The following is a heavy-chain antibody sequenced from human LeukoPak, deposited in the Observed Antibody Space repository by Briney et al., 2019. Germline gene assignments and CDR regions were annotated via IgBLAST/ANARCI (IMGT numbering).Heavy chain of an antibody. V-gene: IGHV3-33*01. D-gene: IGHD3-10*01. CDR2: IWYDGSNR. CDR1: GFIFSNYG. CDR3: ARGWSHYSYAMDV. J-gene: IGHJ6*02. Sequence: GGSLRLSCAASGFIFSNYGMHWVRQAPGKGLEWVAIIWYDGSNRYYADSVKGRFTISRDNSKNTLYLQIDSLRAEDTAVYYCARGWSHYSYAMDVWGQGTTVTVSS.